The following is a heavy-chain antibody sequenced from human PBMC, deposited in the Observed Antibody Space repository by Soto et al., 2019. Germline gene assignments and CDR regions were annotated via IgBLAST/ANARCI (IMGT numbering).Heavy chain of an antibody. Sequence: EVQLVESGGGLVQPGGSLRLSCAVSGFIFSDHYMDWVRQAPGKGLEWVGRTRPKAKSYTTEYAASVRGRFTISRDESKNSLYLQMNSLKNEDTAVYYCARGLNSFDSWGQGTLVTVSS. CDR2: TRPKAKSYTT. D-gene: IGHD1-26*01. V-gene: IGHV3-72*01. CDR1: GFIFSDHY. CDR3: ARGLNSFDS. J-gene: IGHJ4*02.